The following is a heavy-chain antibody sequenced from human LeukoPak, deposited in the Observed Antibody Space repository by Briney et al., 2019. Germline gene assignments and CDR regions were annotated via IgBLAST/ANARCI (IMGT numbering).Heavy chain of an antibody. Sequence: GGSLRLSCAAPGFTFSDYYMSWIRQAPGKGLEWVSTINGAGDNTRYAETVKGRFAISRDNSKNTLYLHMSDLRAEDTAIYYCAKVTVCFGCYFDFWGQGTPVTVSS. CDR1: GFTFSDYY. V-gene: IGHV3-11*05. D-gene: IGHD3-16*01. J-gene: IGHJ4*02. CDR2: INGAGDNT. CDR3: AKVTVCFGCYFDF.